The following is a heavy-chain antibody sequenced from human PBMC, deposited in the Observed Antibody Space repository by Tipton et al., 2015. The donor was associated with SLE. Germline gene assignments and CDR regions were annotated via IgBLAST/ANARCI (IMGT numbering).Heavy chain of an antibody. D-gene: IGHD6-19*01. Sequence: TLSLTCTVSGGFIRSYYWSWIRQPPGKGLEWIGYIYYSGSTNYSPSLKSRVTISVDKSKNQFSLKLNSVTAADTAVYYCANAVAGSFDYWGQGTLVTVSS. CDR1: GGFIRSYY. CDR2: IYYSGST. CDR3: ANAVAGSFDY. V-gene: IGHV4-59*12. J-gene: IGHJ4*02.